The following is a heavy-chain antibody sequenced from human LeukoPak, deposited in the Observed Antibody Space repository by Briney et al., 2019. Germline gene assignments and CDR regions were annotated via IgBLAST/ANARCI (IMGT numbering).Heavy chain of an antibody. D-gene: IGHD2-2*01. J-gene: IGHJ4*02. V-gene: IGHV1-18*01. CDR2: ISAYNGNT. CDR3: ARVGYCSSTSCRINQLFDY. Sequence: ASVKVSCKASGYTFTSYGISWVRQAPGRGLEWMGWISAYNGNTNYAQKLQGRVTMTTDTSTSTAYMELRSLRSDDTAVYYCARVGYCSSTSCRINQLFDYWGQGTLVTVSS. CDR1: GYTFTSYG.